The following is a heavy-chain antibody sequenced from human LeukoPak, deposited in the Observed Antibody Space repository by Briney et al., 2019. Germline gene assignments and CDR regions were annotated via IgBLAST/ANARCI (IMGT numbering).Heavy chain of an antibody. Sequence: NPSQTLSLTCTVSGGSISSGDYYWSWIRQPPGKGLEWIGYIYYSGSTYYNPSLKGRVTISVDTSKNQFSLKLSSVTAADTAVYYCARDLGATYAFDIWGQGTMVTVSS. V-gene: IGHV4-30-4*08. CDR3: ARDLGATYAFDI. J-gene: IGHJ3*02. CDR1: GGSISSGDYY. CDR2: IYYSGST. D-gene: IGHD1-26*01.